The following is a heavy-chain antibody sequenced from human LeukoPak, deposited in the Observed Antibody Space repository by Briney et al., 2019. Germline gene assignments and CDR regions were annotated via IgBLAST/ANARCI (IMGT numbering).Heavy chain of an antibody. J-gene: IGHJ6*02. V-gene: IGHV1-8*01. CDR2: MNPNSGNT. Sequence: ASVKVSCKASGYTFTSYDINWVRQATGQGLEWMGWMNPNSGNTGYAQKFQGRVTMTRNTSISTAYMELSSLRSEDTAVYYCARSGNGWLRFNYGMDVWGQGTTVTVSS. CDR1: GYTFTSYD. CDR3: ARSGNGWLRFNYGMDV. D-gene: IGHD5-12*01.